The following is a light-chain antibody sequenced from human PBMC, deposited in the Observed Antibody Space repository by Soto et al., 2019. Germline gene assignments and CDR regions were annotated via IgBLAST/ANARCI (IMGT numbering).Light chain of an antibody. Sequence: QSVLTQPASVSGSPGQSITISCAGTSSDVGAYNYVAWYQQHPGKAPKLIVYDVTNRPSGASNRFSGSKSGNTASLTISGLQAEDEADYYCSSSTSRSTPFVFGTGTKVTVL. CDR1: SSDVGAYNY. V-gene: IGLV2-14*01. CDR3: SSSTSRSTPFV. CDR2: DVT. J-gene: IGLJ1*01.